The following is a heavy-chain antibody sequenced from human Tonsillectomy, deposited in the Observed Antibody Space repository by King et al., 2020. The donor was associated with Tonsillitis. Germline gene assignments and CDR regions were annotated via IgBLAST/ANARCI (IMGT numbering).Heavy chain of an antibody. Sequence: QLQESGPGLVKASQTLSLTCAVSGGSISSGAYYWSWIRQHPGKGLEWIGFIYYSGSTYYNPSLQSRVTISVDTSKNQFSLNLSSVTAADTAVYYCARVITAAVYLDYWGQGTLVTVSS. D-gene: IGHD6-13*01. CDR2: IYYSGST. CDR3: ARVITAAVYLDY. J-gene: IGHJ4*02. V-gene: IGHV4-31*11. CDR1: GGSISSGAYY.